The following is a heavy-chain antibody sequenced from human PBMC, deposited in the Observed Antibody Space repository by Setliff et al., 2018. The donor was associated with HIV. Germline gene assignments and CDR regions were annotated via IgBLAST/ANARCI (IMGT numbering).Heavy chain of an antibody. V-gene: IGHV1-2*02. CDR3: ARGFASWYGGGGSAY. CDR1: GYTFTDYF. J-gene: IGHJ4*02. CDR2: ISPDNGNT. D-gene: IGHD6-13*01. Sequence: GASVKVSCKSSGYTFTDYFIHWVRQAPGQGLEWMGWISPDNGNTRISQRCRGSVTMTRDRSINTAYMELSGLTSDDTAVYYCARGFASWYGGGGSAYWGQGTLVTVSS.